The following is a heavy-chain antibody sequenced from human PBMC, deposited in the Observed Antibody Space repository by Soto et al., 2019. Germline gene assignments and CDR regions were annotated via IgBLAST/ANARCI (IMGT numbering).Heavy chain of an antibody. CDR2: ISAYNGNT. D-gene: IGHD3-9*01. CDR1: GYTFTSYG. V-gene: IGHV1-18*04. J-gene: IGHJ5*02. CDR3: ARDSHDILTGYPTDNWFDP. Sequence: GASVKVSCKASGYTFTSYGISWVRQAPGQGLEWMGWISAYNGNTNYAQKLQGRVTMTTDTSTSTAYMELRSLRSDDTAVYYCARDSHDILTGYPTDNWFDPWGQGTLVTVS.